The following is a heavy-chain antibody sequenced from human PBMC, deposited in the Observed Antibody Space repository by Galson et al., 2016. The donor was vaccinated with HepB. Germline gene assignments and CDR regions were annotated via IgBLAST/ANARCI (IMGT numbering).Heavy chain of an antibody. CDR3: AKVGLLWFRDFYYFDY. CDR1: GFTFSSYN. D-gene: IGHD3-10*01. CDR2: ISRSGTYI. V-gene: IGHV3-21*01. Sequence: SLRLSCAASGFTFSSYNMNWVRQAPGKGLEWVSSISRSGTYIYYGDSLKGRFTISRDDAKNPLYLQMHSLRAEDTAVYYCAKVGLLWFRDFYYFDYWGQGTLVTVSS. J-gene: IGHJ4*02.